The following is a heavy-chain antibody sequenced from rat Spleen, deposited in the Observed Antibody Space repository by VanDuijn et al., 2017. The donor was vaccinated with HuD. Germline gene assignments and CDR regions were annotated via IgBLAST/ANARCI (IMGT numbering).Heavy chain of an antibody. Sequence: EVQLVESDGGLVQPGRSMNLSCAASGFTFNNYWMTWIRQAPGKGLEWVASITNTGGSTYYPDSVKGRFTISRDNAKSTLYLQMDSLRSEDTATYYCVRQDTSGYSNWFTYWGQGTLVTVSS. CDR3: VRQDTSGYSNWFTY. CDR1: GFTFNNYW. V-gene: IGHV5-31*01. D-gene: IGHD4-3*01. CDR2: ITNTGGST. J-gene: IGHJ3*01.